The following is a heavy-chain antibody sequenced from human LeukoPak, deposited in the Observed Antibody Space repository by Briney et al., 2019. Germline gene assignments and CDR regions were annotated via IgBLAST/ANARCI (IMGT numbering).Heavy chain of an antibody. V-gene: IGHV3-33*08. CDR3: AMGESYYYDSSGYYQSAFDI. CDR2: IWYDGSNK. D-gene: IGHD3-22*01. Sequence: GGSLRLSCAASGFTFSTYWMHWVRQAPGKGLEWVAVIWYDGSNKYYADSVKGRFTISRDNSKNTLYLQMNSLRAEDTAVYYCAMGESYYYDSSGYYQSAFDIWGQGTMVTVSS. CDR1: GFTFSTYW. J-gene: IGHJ3*02.